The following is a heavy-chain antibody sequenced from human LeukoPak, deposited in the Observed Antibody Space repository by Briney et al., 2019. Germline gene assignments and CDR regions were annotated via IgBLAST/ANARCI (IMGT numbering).Heavy chain of an antibody. D-gene: IGHD1-26*01. Sequence: ASVKVSCKASGYTFTSYGISWVRQAPGQGLEWMGWISAYNGNANYAQKLQGRVTMTTDTSTGTAYMELRSLRSDDTAVYYCAREWELLPYYYYYMDVWGKGTTVTVSS. V-gene: IGHV1-18*01. CDR2: ISAYNGNA. CDR1: GYTFTSYG. CDR3: AREWELLPYYYYYMDV. J-gene: IGHJ6*03.